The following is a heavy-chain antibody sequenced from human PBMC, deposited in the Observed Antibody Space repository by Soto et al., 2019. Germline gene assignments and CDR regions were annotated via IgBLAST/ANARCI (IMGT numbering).Heavy chain of an antibody. CDR2: VHDSWGS. D-gene: IGHD3-22*01. Sequence: SETLSLTCTVSGGSISSYYWSWIRQPPGKGLEWIGYVHDSWGSHYNPSLKSRVTISVDTSKNQFSLKLSSVTAADTAVYYCAGRASRYYYDSSGYFDYWGQGTLVTVSS. V-gene: IGHV4-59*01. CDR1: GGSISSYY. CDR3: AGRASRYYYDSSGYFDY. J-gene: IGHJ4*02.